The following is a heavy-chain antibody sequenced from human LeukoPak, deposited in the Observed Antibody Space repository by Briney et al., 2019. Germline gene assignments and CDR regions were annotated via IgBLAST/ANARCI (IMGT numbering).Heavy chain of an antibody. CDR1: GLTFTHYG. D-gene: IGHD2-2*03. Sequence: SVKVSCKTSGLTFTHYGISWVRQAPGQGLEWMGGIIPIFGTANYAQKFQGRVTITADESTSTAYMELSSLRSEDTAVYYCARDGYCSSTSCPGDAFDIWGQGTMVTVSS. V-gene: IGHV1-69*13. CDR3: ARDGYCSSTSCPGDAFDI. CDR2: IIPIFGTA. J-gene: IGHJ3*02.